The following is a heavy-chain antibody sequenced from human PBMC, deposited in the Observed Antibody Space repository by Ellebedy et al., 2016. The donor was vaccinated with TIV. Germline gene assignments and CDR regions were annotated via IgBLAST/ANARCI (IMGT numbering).Heavy chain of an antibody. J-gene: IGHJ6*02. CDR3: ATSRHPLYGMDV. V-gene: IGHV4-59*01. CDR2: IFYSGST. CDR1: GGSISSYY. Sequence: MPSETLSLTCTASGGSISSYYLHWIRQPPGQGLEWIGYIFYSGSTKYNPSLKSRVTISVDTSKDQFSLKLRSVTAADTAVYYCATSRHPLYGMDVWGQGTTVIVSS.